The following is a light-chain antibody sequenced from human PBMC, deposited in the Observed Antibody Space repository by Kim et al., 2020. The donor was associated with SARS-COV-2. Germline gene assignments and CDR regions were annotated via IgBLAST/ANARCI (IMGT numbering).Light chain of an antibody. CDR2: AAT. CDR1: GEINNW. CDR3: QQANSFPRT. Sequence: GGRVSITCRASGEINNWLAWYQQRPGKAPRLLMFAATSLQSGVPSRFSGSASGTNFTLTITSLQPEDFATYYCQQANSFPRTFGQGTKVDIK. J-gene: IGKJ1*01. V-gene: IGKV1-12*01.